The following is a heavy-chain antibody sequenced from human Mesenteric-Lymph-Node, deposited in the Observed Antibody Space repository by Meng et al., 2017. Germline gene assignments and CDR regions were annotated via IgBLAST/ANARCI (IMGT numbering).Heavy chain of an antibody. D-gene: IGHD3-10*01. CDR2: IYYSGST. J-gene: IGHJ5*02. Sequence: QVQLQESCPGLVKPSPTLSLTCTVSGVSLRSGGSYWSWIRQHPGKGLEWIGYIYYSGSTYYNPSLKSRVTISVDTSKNQFSLKLSSVTAADTAVYYCARDCEMTVVRGVIITELGFDPWGQGTLSPSPQ. CDR1: GVSLRSGGSY. CDR3: ARDCEMTVVRGVIITELGFDP. V-gene: IGHV4-31*03.